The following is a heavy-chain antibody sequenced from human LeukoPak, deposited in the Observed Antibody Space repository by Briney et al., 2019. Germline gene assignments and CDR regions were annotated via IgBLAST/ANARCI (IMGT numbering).Heavy chain of an antibody. V-gene: IGHV3-33*06. CDR1: GSTFSSYG. J-gene: IGHJ4*02. Sequence: PGGSLRLSCAASGSTFSSYGMHWVRQAPGKGLEWVVVIWYDGSNKYYADSVKGRFTISRDNSKNTLYLQMNSLRAEDTAVYYCAKDRSLGTVVRSHFDYWGQGTLVTVSS. CDR3: AKDRSLGTVVRSHFDY. CDR2: IWYDGSNK. D-gene: IGHD4-23*01.